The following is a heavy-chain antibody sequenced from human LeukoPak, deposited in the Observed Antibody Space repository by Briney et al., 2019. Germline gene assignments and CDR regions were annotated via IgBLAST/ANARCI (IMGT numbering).Heavy chain of an antibody. V-gene: IGHV3-23*01. Sequence: GGSLRLSCAASGFTFSTYAMSRVRQAPGKGLEWVSIINPSGAFTYSADSVKGRFTISRDNSMNTLYLQMNRLRDDDTTMYYCAKHPLSGNFDYWGQGTLVTVS. CDR3: AKHPLSGNFDY. D-gene: IGHD1-26*01. J-gene: IGHJ4*02. CDR1: GFTFSTYA. CDR2: INPSGAFT.